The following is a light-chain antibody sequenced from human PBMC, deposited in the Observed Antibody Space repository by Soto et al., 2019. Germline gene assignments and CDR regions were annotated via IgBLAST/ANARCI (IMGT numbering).Light chain of an antibody. CDR2: EGS. CDR3: CSYAGSSTFHVV. V-gene: IGLV2-23*03. CDR1: SSDVVSYNL. J-gene: IGLJ2*01. Sequence: QSALTQPASVSGSPGQSITISCTGTSSDVVSYNLVSLYQQHPGKAPKLMIYEGSKRPSGVSNRCSGSKSGNTASLTISGLQAEDEADYYGCSYAGSSTFHVVFGGGTKVTVL.